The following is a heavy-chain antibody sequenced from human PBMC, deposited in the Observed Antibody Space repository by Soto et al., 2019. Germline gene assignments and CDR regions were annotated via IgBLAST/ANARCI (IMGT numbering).Heavy chain of an antibody. CDR1: GFTFSGYS. D-gene: IGHD3-10*01. Sequence: PGGSLRLSCAASGFTFSGYSVNWVRQSPGKGLVWISRIYDDGTYSDYADSVRGRFTISRDNVNDTLYLQMNNLRAEDSGLYYCTRGPRPISTGTGAYWGQGTQVTVSS. CDR3: TRGPRPISTGTGAY. J-gene: IGHJ4*02. CDR2: IYDDGTYS. V-gene: IGHV3-74*01.